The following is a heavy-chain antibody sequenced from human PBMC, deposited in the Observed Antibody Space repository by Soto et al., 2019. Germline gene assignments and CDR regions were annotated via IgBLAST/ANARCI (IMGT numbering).Heavy chain of an antibody. V-gene: IGHV3-15*07. CDR1: GFIFSNAW. CDR2: VKSKTAGGTT. J-gene: IGHJ4*01. D-gene: IGHD1-20*01. CDR3: SSDFYINIIEVRLNY. Sequence: GGSLRLSCTASGFIFSNAWVNWVRQAPGKGLEWVGRVKSKTAGGTTDFAAPVKGRFAISRDDSKNIVYMQMNSLRTEDTAVYYCSSDFYINIIEVRLNYWCLGTRVTVFS.